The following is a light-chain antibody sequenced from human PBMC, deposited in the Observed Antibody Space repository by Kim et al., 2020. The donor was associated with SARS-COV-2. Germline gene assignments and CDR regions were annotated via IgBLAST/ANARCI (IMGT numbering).Light chain of an antibody. CDR3: SSFADSILFV. CDR2: DVT. CDR1: SGDVGGYNF. Sequence: QSITISGTGTSGDVGGYNFVSWYQQHPGKAPRLIIYDVTKRPSGVSNRFSGSKSGNTASLTISGLQTDDEADYFCSSFADSILFVFGTGTKVTVL. J-gene: IGLJ1*01. V-gene: IGLV2-14*03.